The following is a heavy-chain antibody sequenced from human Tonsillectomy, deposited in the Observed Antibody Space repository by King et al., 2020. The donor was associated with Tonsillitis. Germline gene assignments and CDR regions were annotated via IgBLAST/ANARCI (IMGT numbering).Heavy chain of an antibody. CDR1: GFTFSNYA. V-gene: IGHV3-23*04. J-gene: IGHJ4*02. Sequence: VQLVESGGGLVQPGGSLRLSCAASGFTFSNYAMSWVRQAPGKGLEWVSAISGSGGSTNYADSVKGRFTISRDNSKNTLYLQVNSLRAEDTAVYYCAKEYYDILTGYYARPFDYWGQGTLVTVSP. D-gene: IGHD3-9*01. CDR3: AKEYYDILTGYYARPFDY. CDR2: ISGSGGST.